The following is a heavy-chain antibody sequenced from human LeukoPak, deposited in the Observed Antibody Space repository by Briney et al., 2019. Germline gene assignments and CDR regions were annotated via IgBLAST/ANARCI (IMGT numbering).Heavy chain of an antibody. D-gene: IGHD6-6*01. V-gene: IGHV4-59*01. CDR3: ARVRSSSSSPYYYYYYGMDV. CDR2: IYYSGST. Sequence: SETLSLTCTVSGGSISSYYWSWIRQPPGKGLEWIGYIYYSGSTNYKPSLKSRVTISVDTSKNRFSLKLSSVTAADTAVYYCARVRSSSSSPYYYYYYGMDVWGQGTTVTVSS. CDR1: GGSISSYY. J-gene: IGHJ6*02.